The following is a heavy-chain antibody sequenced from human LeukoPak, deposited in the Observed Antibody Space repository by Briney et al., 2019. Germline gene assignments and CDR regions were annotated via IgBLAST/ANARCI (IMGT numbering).Heavy chain of an antibody. J-gene: IGHJ3*02. CDR1: GFTFSSYA. Sequence: PGGSLRLSCAAAGFTFSSYAMSWVRQAPGKGLEWVSGIRTSGGSTYYADSVRGRFTISRDDSKNTLYLQMNSLRAEDTALYYRAKDVSFGGDAFDIWLQGTMVTVSS. D-gene: IGHD3-16*01. CDR2: IRTSGGST. V-gene: IGHV3-23*01. CDR3: AKDVSFGGDAFDI.